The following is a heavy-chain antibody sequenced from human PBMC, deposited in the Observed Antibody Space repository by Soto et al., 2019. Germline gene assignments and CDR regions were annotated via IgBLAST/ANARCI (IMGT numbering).Heavy chain of an antibody. Sequence: LRLSCAASGFIFSNYWMHWVRQVPGKGLVWVSRINTDGRETNYADSVKGRFTVSRDNAKNTQFLQMNSLRVEDTAVYYCARDGEGYWGQGTLVTVSS. V-gene: IGHV3-74*01. D-gene: IGHD6-13*01. CDR2: INTDGRET. CDR3: ARDGEGY. CDR1: GFIFSNYW. J-gene: IGHJ4*02.